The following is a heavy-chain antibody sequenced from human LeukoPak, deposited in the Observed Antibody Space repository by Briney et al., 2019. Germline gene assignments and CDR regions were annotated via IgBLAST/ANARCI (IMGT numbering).Heavy chain of an antibody. Sequence: GGSLRLSCAASGFTFDDYGMSWVRQAPGKGLEWVSGINWNGGATGYADSVKGRFTISRDNAKNSLYLQMNSLRAEDTAFYYCARGAAWLKLANAFDIWGQGTTVTVSS. CDR3: ARGAAWLKLANAFDI. V-gene: IGHV3-20*04. D-gene: IGHD5-24*01. J-gene: IGHJ3*02. CDR1: GFTFDDYG. CDR2: INWNGGAT.